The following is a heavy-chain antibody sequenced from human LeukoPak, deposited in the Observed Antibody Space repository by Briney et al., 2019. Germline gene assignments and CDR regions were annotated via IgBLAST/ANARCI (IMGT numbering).Heavy chain of an antibody. CDR2: ISGSGDNT. CDR1: GFIFSNYA. J-gene: IGHJ4*02. V-gene: IGHV3-23*01. CDR3: AKRSGYTTGWFFDF. D-gene: IGHD6-19*01. Sequence: GGSLRLSCAASGFIFSNYAMSWVRQARGKGLEWVSSISGSGDNTYYAESVKGRFTISRDNSKNTLFLQMNGLRAEDTAVFYCAKRSGYTTGWFFDFWGQGTLVTVSS.